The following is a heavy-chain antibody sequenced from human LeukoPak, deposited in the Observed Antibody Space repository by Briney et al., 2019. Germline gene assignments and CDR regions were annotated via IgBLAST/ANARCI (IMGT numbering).Heavy chain of an antibody. CDR2: FDPEDGET. J-gene: IGHJ6*02. V-gene: IGHV1-24*01. CDR3: ATGPYYYDSSGYFGYYGMDV. D-gene: IGHD3-22*01. CDR1: GYTLTELS. Sequence: ASVKVSCKVSGYTLTELSMHWVRQAPGKGLEWMGGFDPEDGETIYAQKFQGRVTMTEDTSTDTAYMELSSLRSEDTAVYYCATGPYYYDSSGYFGYYGMDVWGQGTTVTVSS.